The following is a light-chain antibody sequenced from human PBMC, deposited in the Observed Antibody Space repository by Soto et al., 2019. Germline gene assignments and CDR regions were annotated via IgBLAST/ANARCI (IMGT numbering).Light chain of an antibody. CDR1: SSNIGAGYD. J-gene: IGLJ3*02. Sequence: QLVLTQPPSVSGAPGQRVTISCTGSSSNIGAGYDVHWYQQLPGTAPKLLIYGNSNRPSGVPDRFYGSKSGTSASLAITGLQAEDEADYYCQSYDSSLSGWVFGGGTKVTVL. V-gene: IGLV1-40*01. CDR3: QSYDSSLSGWV. CDR2: GNS.